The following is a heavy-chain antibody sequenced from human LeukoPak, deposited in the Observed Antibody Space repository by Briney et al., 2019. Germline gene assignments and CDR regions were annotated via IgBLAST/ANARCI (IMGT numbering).Heavy chain of an antibody. CDR3: AKSGAGWFNFDY. Sequence: GGSLRLSCAVSGFTFSCYWMSWVRQAPGKGLEWLANIKQDGSEKDYVGSVKGRFTISRDNAENSLYLQMNSLRAEDTAVYYCAKSGAGWFNFDYWGRGTLVTVPS. V-gene: IGHV3-7*01. CDR2: IKQDGSEK. J-gene: IGHJ4*02. D-gene: IGHD6-19*01. CDR1: GFTFSCYW.